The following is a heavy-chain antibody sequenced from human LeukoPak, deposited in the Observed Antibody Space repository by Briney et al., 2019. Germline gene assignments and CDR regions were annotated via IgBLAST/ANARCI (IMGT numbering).Heavy chain of an antibody. D-gene: IGHD6-19*01. CDR2: IDSSGSS. CDR3: ARSPLSSSGWYRADY. J-gene: IGHJ4*02. CDR1: GGSISSYY. V-gene: IGHV4-4*07. Sequence: PSETLSLTCTVSGGSISSYYWNWIRQPAGKGLEWIGRIDSSGSSTYSPSLGSRVTMSVDSSKSQISLNLNSVTAADTAMYYCARSPLSSSGWYRADYWGQGTLVTVSS.